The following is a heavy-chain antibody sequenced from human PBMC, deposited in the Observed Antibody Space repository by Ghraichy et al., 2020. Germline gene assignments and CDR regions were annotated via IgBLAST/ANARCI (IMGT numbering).Heavy chain of an antibody. D-gene: IGHD3-10*01. V-gene: IGHV3-43*01. CDR1: GFNFDNNA. CDR2: ISWDASST. CDR3: TKGFRSELPETFDY. Sequence: GGSLRLSCAASGFNFDNNAMHWVRQAPGKGLEWVGLISWDASSTYYADSVKGRFIISRDKSKKSLYLQMHSLTTEDNAVYYCTKGFRSELPETFDYWGQGTLVTVS. J-gene: IGHJ4*02.